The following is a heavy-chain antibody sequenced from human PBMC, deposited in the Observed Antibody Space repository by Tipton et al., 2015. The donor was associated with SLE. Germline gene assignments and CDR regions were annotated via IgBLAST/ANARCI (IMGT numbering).Heavy chain of an antibody. CDR2: LSTDGSVT. D-gene: IGHD6-19*01. CDR3: ARAPTISVAGTTDPFGMDV. J-gene: IGHJ6*02. Sequence: GSLRLSCAASGFTFHNYWMHWVRQAPGKGLVWVSRLSTDGSVTTYADSVKGRLPISRDNAKNTLYLQMRSLRVEDTGIYYCARAPTISVAGTTDPFGMDVWGPGTRVTVSS. CDR1: GFTFHNYW. V-gene: IGHV3-74*01.